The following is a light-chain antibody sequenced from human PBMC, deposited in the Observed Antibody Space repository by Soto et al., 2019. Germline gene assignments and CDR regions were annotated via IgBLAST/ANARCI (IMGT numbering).Light chain of an antibody. Sequence: EIQVTQSPSSLSASVGDRVTITCRASQSIRSFLNWYQQKPGKAPKLLIYAASSLQSGVPSRFSGSGSGTGFTLTITSLQPEDSATYHCQQSYITPLTFGQGTRLEIK. J-gene: IGKJ5*01. CDR1: QSIRSF. CDR2: AAS. CDR3: QQSYITPLT. V-gene: IGKV1-39*01.